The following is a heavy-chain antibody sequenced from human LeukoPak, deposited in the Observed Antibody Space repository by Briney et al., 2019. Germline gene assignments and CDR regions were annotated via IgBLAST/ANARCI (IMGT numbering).Heavy chain of an antibody. CDR1: GGTFSSYA. D-gene: IGHD3-3*01. J-gene: IGHJ6*02. CDR3: ARGAIFGADTSPVYYYGLDV. V-gene: IGHV1-18*01. Sequence: ASVKVSCKASGGTFSSYAITWVRQAPGQGLEWMGWISGYNGDLHYGQKVQGRLTMTTDTSTRTAYMELRSLRSDDTAVYYCARGAIFGADTSPVYYYGLDVWGQGTTVTVTS. CDR2: ISGYNGDL.